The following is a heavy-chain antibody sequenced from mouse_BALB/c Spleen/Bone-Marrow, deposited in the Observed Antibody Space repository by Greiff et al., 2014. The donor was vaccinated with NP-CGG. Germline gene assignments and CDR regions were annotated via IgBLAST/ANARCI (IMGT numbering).Heavy chain of an antibody. Sequence: QVQLKESGAELARPGASVKLSCKASGYTFTSYWINWVKQRPGQGLEWIGNIYPSDSYTNYIQKFKDKATLTVDKSSSTAYMQLSSPTSEDSAVYYCTRREGNYAFAYWGQGTLVTVSA. V-gene: IGHV1-69*02. D-gene: IGHD2-1*01. CDR2: IYPSDSYT. CDR1: GYTFTSYW. CDR3: TRREGNYAFAY. J-gene: IGHJ3*01.